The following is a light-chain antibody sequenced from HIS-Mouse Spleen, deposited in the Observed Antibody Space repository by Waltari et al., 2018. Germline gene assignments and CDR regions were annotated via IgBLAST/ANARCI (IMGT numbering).Light chain of an antibody. V-gene: IGKV3-20*01. J-gene: IGKJ2*01. Sequence: EIVMTQSPATLSVSPGERATLSCRASQSVSSNLAWYQQKPGQAPRLLIYGASSRATGIPDRFSGSGSGTDLTLTISRLEPEDFAVYYCQQYGSSPPYTFGQGTKLEIK. CDR2: GAS. CDR3: QQYGSSPPYT. CDR1: QSVSSN.